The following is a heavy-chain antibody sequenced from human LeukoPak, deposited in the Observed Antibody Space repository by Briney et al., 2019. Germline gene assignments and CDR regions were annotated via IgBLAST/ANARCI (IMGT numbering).Heavy chain of an antibody. Sequence: SSETLSLTCTVSGGSISNSNYYWGWIRQPPGKGLEWIGNIYYSGSTYYNPSLRSRVTISVDTSKNQFSLKLSSVTAADTAVYYCAGRGDLYGSGTPSDYWGQGTLVTVSS. V-gene: IGHV4-39*07. J-gene: IGHJ4*02. CDR1: GGSISNSNYY. CDR2: IYYSGST. CDR3: AGRGDLYGSGTPSDY. D-gene: IGHD3-10*01.